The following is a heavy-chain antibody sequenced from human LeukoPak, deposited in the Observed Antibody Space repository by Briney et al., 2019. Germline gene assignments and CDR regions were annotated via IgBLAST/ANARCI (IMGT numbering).Heavy chain of an antibody. CDR1: GGSFSGYY. D-gene: IGHD6-19*01. V-gene: IGHV4-34*01. Sequence: PSETLSLTCAVYGGSFSGYYWSWIRQPPGKGLEWIGEINHSGSTNYNPSLKSRVTISVDTSKNQFSLKLSSVTAADTAVYYCARTHSGWSYNWFDPWGQGTLVTVSS. J-gene: IGHJ5*02. CDR2: INHSGST. CDR3: ARTHSGWSYNWFDP.